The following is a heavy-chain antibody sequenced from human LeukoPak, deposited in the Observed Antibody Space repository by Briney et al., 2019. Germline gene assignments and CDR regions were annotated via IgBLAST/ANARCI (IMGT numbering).Heavy chain of an antibody. V-gene: IGHV1-3*01. CDR3: ARGSRVTMVRGVITPDDY. D-gene: IGHD3-10*01. CDR1: GYTFTSYA. J-gene: IGHJ4*02. CDR2: INAGNGNT. Sequence: ASVKVSCKASGYTFTSYAMHRVRQAPGQRLEWMGWINAGNGNTKYSQKFQGRVTITRDTSASTAYMELSSLRSEDTAVYYCARGSRVTMVRGVITPDDYWGQGTLVTVSS.